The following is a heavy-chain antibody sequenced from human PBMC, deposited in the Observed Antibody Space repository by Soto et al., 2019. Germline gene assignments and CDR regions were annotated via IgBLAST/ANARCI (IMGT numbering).Heavy chain of an antibody. J-gene: IGHJ6*02. Sequence: ASVKVSCKASGYSFSTYAMHWVRQAPGQSLEWMGWINGGTGQTKFTQRFQDRITITRDTSASTAYMELSSLRSEDTAVYYCARGKGKEESYYYYGLDIWGQGTTVTVSS. CDR2: INGGTGQT. CDR3: ARGKGKEESYYYYGLDI. CDR1: GYSFSTYA. V-gene: IGHV1-3*01.